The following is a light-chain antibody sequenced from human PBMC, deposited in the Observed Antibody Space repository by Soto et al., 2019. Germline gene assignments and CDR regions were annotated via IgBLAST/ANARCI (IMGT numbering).Light chain of an antibody. CDR1: SSDVGSYNL. J-gene: IGLJ1*01. CDR2: EGS. CDR3: CSYAGSSFYV. Sequence: QSALTQPASVSGSPGQSITISCTGTSSDVGSYNLVSWYQQHPGKAPKLMIYEGSKRPSGVSNRFSGSKSGNTASLTISGLQAEHEAGYYCCSYAGSSFYVFGTGTKLTVL. V-gene: IGLV2-23*01.